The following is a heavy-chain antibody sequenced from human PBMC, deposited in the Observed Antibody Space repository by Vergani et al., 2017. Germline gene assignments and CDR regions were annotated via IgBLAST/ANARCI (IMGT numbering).Heavy chain of an antibody. CDR2: IYYSGST. CDR1: GGSISSSSYY. D-gene: IGHD2-15*01. V-gene: IGHV4-61*05. Sequence: QLQLQESGPGLVKPSETLSLTCTVSGGSISSSSYYWGWIRQPPGKGLEWIGYIYYSGSTNYNPSLKSRVTISVDTSKNQFSLKLSSVTAADTAVYYCARVGLYCSGGSCYYDAFDIWGQGTMVTVSS. CDR3: ARVGLYCSGGSCYYDAFDI. J-gene: IGHJ3*02.